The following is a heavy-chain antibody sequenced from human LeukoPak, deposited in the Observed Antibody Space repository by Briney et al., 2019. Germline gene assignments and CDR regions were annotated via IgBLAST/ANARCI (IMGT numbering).Heavy chain of an antibody. V-gene: IGHV3-23*01. J-gene: IGHJ3*02. Sequence: GGLRLSCAASGFTFSSYWMTWVRQAPGKGLEWVSAISGSGGSTYYADSVKGRFTISRDNSKNTLYLQMNSLRAEDTAVYYCAKSFYCSGGSCYSGIGFGAFDIWGQGTMVTVSS. CDR2: ISGSGGST. CDR3: AKSFYCSGGSCYSGIGFGAFDI. CDR1: GFTFSSYW. D-gene: IGHD2-15*01.